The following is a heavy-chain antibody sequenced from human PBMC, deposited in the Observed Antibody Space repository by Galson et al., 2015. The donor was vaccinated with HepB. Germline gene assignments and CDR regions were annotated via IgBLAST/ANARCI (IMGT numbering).Heavy chain of an antibody. D-gene: IGHD3-3*01. V-gene: IGHV1-69*13. J-gene: IGHJ4*02. CDR3: VRAVLILRL. CDR2: IIPIFGTA. CDR1: GYTFTSYG. Sequence: SVKVSCKASGYTFTSYGISWVRQAPGQGLEWMGGIIPIFGTANYAQKFQGRVTITADESTSTAYMELSSLRSEDMVVYSCVRAVLILRLGGQGTLVTVSS.